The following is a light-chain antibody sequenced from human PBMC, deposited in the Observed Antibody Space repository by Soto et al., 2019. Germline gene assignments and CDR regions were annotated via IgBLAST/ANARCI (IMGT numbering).Light chain of an antibody. CDR3: VQAQQRPPT. CDR1: QRLLHYNGPNC. J-gene: IGKJ4*01. CDR2: LGS. Sequence: DIVMPQSPLSLSVTPGEPASISCRSSQRLLHYNGPNCLDGYLLKPGQSPQLLIHLGSIRASGVPDRGSGSGSGTEFTRKISRVEAEEVGVEYCVQAQQRPPTFGGGTKVEIK. V-gene: IGKV2-28*01.